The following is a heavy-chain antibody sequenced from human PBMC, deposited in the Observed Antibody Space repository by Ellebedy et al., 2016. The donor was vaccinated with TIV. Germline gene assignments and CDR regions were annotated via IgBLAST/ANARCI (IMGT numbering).Heavy chain of an antibody. D-gene: IGHD4-11*01. J-gene: IGHJ4*02. V-gene: IGHV1-18*01. CDR3: TRDLYSDSGSPSDI. CDR1: GYTFSDYG. CDR2: ISVNTGDT. Sequence: ASVKVSCXASGYTFSDYGITWVRQAPGQGLEWMGGISVNTGDTNYAQKVQGRITMTTDASTSTAYMELRSLRSDDTAVYYCTRDLYSDSGSPSDIWGQGTLVTVSS.